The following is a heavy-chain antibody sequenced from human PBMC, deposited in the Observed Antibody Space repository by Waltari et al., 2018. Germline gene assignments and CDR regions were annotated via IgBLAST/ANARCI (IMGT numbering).Heavy chain of an antibody. CDR1: GFGFSSVG. V-gene: IGHV3-33*08. Sequence: QVQLVESGGGVVQPGKSLRLSCAGSGFGFSSVGGHWVRQAPGKGLEWVAIIWFDGSKIYYADSVKGRFTISRDNSRNTVYLQMNSLRPEDSGVYYCARCPDEYNYYYMEVWGRGTTVSVSS. CDR3: ARCPDEYNYYYMEV. CDR2: IWFDGSKI. J-gene: IGHJ6*03.